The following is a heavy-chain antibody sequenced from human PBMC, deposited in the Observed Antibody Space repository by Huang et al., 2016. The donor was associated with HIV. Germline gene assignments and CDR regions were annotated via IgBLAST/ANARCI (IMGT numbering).Heavy chain of an antibody. J-gene: IGHJ5*02. Sequence: QVHLQQWGAGLLKSAETLSLTCAVYGGSLSGYYWSWLRQTPGKGLEWIGEINHLGSPNSNQSLKSRVSRSMDGSKKQFSLKLRSISDADTAVDFCARDATKNPRGWFDPWGQGTLVTVAS. CDR2: INHLGSP. V-gene: IGHV4-34*02. CDR1: GGSLSGYY. D-gene: IGHD3-10*01. CDR3: ARDATKNPRGWFDP.